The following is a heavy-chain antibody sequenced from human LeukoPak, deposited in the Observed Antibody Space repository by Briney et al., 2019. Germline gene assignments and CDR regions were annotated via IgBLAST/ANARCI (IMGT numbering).Heavy chain of an antibody. V-gene: IGHV3-7*01. CDR2: IRQDGSEK. CDR1: GFTFSRYW. D-gene: IGHD6-13*01. J-gene: IGHJ5*02. Sequence: PGGSLRLSCAASGFTFSRYWMSWVRQAPGRGLEWVANIRQDGSEKHYLDSVKGRITISRDNAKNSLYLQMNSLRAEDTAVYYCARGYSSSWYQAAPNWFDPWGQGTLVTVSS. CDR3: ARGYSSSWYQAAPNWFDP.